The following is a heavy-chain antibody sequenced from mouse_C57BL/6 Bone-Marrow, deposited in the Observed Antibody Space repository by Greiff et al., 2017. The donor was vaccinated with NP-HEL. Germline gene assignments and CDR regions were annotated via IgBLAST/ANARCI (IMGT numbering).Heavy chain of an antibody. CDR2: INYDGSST. CDR3: ARGSTGTSLDY. J-gene: IGHJ2*01. D-gene: IGHD4-1*02. V-gene: IGHV5-16*01. Sequence: EVQRVESEGGLVQPGSSMKLSCTASGFTFSDYYMAWVRQVPEKGLEWVANINYDGSSTYYLDSLKSRFIISRDNAKNILYLQMSSLKSEDTATYYCARGSTGTSLDYWGQGTTLTVSS. CDR1: GFTFSDYY.